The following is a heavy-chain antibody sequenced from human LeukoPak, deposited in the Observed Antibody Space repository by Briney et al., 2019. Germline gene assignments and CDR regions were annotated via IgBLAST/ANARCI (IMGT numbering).Heavy chain of an antibody. V-gene: IGHV4-61*01. J-gene: IGHJ4*02. CDR2: ISNSGST. Sequence: SETLSLTCAVSGGYVNRGTFFWTWIRKPPGKGLEWIGYISNSGSTNYHPSLRSRVTISSDTSKTQFTLKLTSVTAADTAVYYCARSPSGYRFDSWGQGTLVTVSS. D-gene: IGHD3-22*01. CDR3: ARSPSGYRFDS. CDR1: GGYVNRGTFF.